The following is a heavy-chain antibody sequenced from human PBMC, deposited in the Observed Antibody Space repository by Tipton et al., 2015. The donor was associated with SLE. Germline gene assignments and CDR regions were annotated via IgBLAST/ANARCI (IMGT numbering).Heavy chain of an antibody. Sequence: SLRLSYAVYGGSFSGYYWSWVRQAPGKGLEWVSAISGSGGSTYYADSVKGRFTISRDNSKNTLYLQMNSLRAEDTAVYYCAKGGDDIAAAADFDYWGQGTLVTVSS. CDR2: ISGSGGST. CDR3: AKGGDDIAAAADFDY. V-gene: IGHV3-23*01. J-gene: IGHJ4*02. CDR1: GGSFSGYY. D-gene: IGHD6-13*01.